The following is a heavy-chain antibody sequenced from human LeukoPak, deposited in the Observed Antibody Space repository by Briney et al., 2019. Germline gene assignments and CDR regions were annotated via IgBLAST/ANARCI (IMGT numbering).Heavy chain of an antibody. CDR2: ISSSSSTI. CDR1: GFTFSSYS. Sequence: GGSLRLSCAASGFTFSSYSMNWVRQAPGKGLEWVSYISSSSSTIYYADSVKGRFTISRDNAKNSLYPQMNSLRAEDTAVYYCAREGPALRYFDWLHDYWGQGTLVTVSS. D-gene: IGHD3-9*01. V-gene: IGHV3-48*01. CDR3: AREGPALRYFDWLHDY. J-gene: IGHJ4*02.